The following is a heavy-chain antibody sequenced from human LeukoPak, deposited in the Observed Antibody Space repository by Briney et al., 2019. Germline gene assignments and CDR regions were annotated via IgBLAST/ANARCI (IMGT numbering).Heavy chain of an antibody. CDR3: CRGISEVDY. CDR2: ISYDGNNK. Sequence: PGGSLRLSCSASGFTFSNHWMSWVRQAPGKGLEWVAVISYDGNNKYYIESVKGRFNISRDNSKNTLYLQMNSLRADDTAVDYCCRGISEVDYWGQGTLVTVSS. D-gene: IGHD1-14*01. CDR1: GFTFSNHW. V-gene: IGHV3-30*03. J-gene: IGHJ4*02.